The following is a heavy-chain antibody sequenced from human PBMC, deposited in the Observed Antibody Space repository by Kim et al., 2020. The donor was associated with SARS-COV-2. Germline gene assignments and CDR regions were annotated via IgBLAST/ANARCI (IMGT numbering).Heavy chain of an antibody. J-gene: IGHJ3*02. D-gene: IGHD3-22*01. V-gene: IGHV3-23*01. Sequence: GGSLRLSCAASGFTFSSYAMSWVRQAPGKGLEWVSAISGSGGSTYYADSVKGRFTISRDNSKNTLYLQMNSLRAEDTAVYYCAKAAPGSGSGYWDAFDIWGQGTMVTVSS. CDR3: AKAAPGSGSGYWDAFDI. CDR1: GFTFSSYA. CDR2: ISGSGGST.